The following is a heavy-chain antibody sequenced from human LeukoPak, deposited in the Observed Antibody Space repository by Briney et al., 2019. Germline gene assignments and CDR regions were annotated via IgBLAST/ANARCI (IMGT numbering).Heavy chain of an antibody. CDR1: GFTFSNYV. V-gene: IGHV3-64D*06. D-gene: IGHD4-17*01. CDR3: AVTTTLFDR. Sequence: GGSLRLSCSASGFTFSNYVMHWVRQAPGKGLEYVSAISYDGGSTYYADSVKGRVTISRDNSKNTVYLQMSSLRAEDTAVYYCAVTTTLFDRWGQGTLVTVSS. CDR2: ISYDGGST. J-gene: IGHJ4*02.